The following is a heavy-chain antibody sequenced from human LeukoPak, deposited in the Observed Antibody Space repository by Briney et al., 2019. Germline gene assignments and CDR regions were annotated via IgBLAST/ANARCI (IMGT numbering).Heavy chain of an antibody. CDR3: AKVNYYGSGSYWEALDF. Sequence: GGSLRLSCAASGFTVSSNYMSWVRQAPGKGLEWVAVISYDGRIKYYADSVKGRFTISRDNSKNTLYLQMNSLRAEDTAVYYCAKVNYYGSGSYWEALDFWGQGTLVTVSS. J-gene: IGHJ4*02. V-gene: IGHV3-30*18. CDR1: GFTVSSNY. D-gene: IGHD3-10*01. CDR2: ISYDGRIK.